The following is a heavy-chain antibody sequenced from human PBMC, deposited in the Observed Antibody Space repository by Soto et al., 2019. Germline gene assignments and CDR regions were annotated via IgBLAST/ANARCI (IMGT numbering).Heavy chain of an antibody. D-gene: IGHD2-21*02. V-gene: IGHV1-46*01. CDR3: ARGGHVVVVTAALDY. Sequence: QVQLVQSGAEVKKPGASVKVSCKASGDTFADYYIHWVRQAHGQGLEWMGTVNPSGGHTTYAQHFLGKVTMTRNTSTSTLYTELTSRTSEDTALYYCARGGHVVVVTAALDYWGQGTLVTVSS. CDR2: VNPSGGHT. CDR1: GDTFADYY. J-gene: IGHJ4*02.